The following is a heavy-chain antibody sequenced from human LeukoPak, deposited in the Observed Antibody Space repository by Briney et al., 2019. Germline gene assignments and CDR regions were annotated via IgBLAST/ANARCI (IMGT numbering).Heavy chain of an antibody. V-gene: IGHV3-23*01. J-gene: IGHJ4*02. Sequence: GGSLRLSCAAAGFTFDTYAMTWVRQAPGKGLEWVAALSGSGDRSYYADSVEARFFLSRDNSKRTLYLQMHSLRVEDTATYFCAKDRGRNNLWTGGIDYWGQGTLVTVSS. CDR1: GFTFDTYA. CDR2: LSGSGDRS. D-gene: IGHD1/OR15-1a*01. CDR3: AKDRGRNNLWTGGIDY.